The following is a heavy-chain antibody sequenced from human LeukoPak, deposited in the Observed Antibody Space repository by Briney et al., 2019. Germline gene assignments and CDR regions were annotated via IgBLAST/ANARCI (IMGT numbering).Heavy chain of an antibody. CDR3: ARGEYYFDQ. J-gene: IGHJ4*02. V-gene: IGHV4-59*01. D-gene: IGHD3-16*01. CDR1: GGSISSYY. Sequence: SETLSLTCTVSGGSISSYYCNWIRQPPGKGLEWIGSIYYSGSTNYNPSLKSRVIMALDTSKNQFSLKLSSMTAADMAVYYCARGEYYFDQWGQGTLVTVSS. CDR2: IYYSGST.